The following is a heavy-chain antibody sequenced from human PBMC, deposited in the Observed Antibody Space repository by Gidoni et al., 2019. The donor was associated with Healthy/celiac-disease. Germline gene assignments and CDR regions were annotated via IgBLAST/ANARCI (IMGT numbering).Heavy chain of an antibody. Sequence: EVQLVESGGGLVQHGGSLRLSCSVSGFTYSNYAMFWVRQSPGKGLEYVSTISSNGGSTYYADSVKDRFTISRDNSKNTLYLQVSSRRAEDAAVYCCVEGGAGSWYYFDYWGQGTLVTVSS. V-gene: IGHV3-64D*06. CDR1: GFTYSNYA. CDR2: ISSNGGST. D-gene: IGHD6-13*01. J-gene: IGHJ4*02. CDR3: VEGGAGSWYYFDY.